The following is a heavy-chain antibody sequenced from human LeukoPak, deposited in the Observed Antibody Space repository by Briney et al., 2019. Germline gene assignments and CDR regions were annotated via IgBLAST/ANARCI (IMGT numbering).Heavy chain of an antibody. V-gene: IGHV1-8*01. CDR3: TRDMRGAAAADDAFDI. D-gene: IGHD6-13*01. Sequence: ASVKVSCKASGYTFTSCDINWVRQATGQGLEWMGWMNPNSGDTGYAQNFQGRVTINRDTSISTAYMELSSLRSEDTAVYYCTRDMRGAAAADDAFDIWGQGTMVTVSS. J-gene: IGHJ3*02. CDR2: MNPNSGDT. CDR1: GYTFTSCD.